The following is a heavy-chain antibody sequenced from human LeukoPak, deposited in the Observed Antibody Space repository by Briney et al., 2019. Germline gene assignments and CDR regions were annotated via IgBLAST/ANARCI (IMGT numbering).Heavy chain of an antibody. V-gene: IGHV1-69*13. CDR2: IIPIFGTA. J-gene: IGHJ4*02. CDR3: ARQQLWAGGYFDY. CDR1: GGTFSSYA. Sequence: ASVKVSCKASGGTFSSYAISWVRQAPGQGLEWMGGIIPIFGTANYAQKFQGRVTITADESTSTAYMELSSLRSEDTAVYYCARQQLWAGGYFDYWGQGTLVTVSS. D-gene: IGHD5-18*01.